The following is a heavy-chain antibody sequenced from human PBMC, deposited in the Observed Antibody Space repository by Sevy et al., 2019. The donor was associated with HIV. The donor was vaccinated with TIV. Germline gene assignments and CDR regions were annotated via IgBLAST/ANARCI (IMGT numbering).Heavy chain of an antibody. CDR3: ARDRYSSGWYVATYYYYYGMDV. D-gene: IGHD6-19*01. CDR1: GYTFTSYG. V-gene: IGHV1-18*01. J-gene: IGHJ6*02. CDR2: ISAYNSNT. Sequence: ASVKVSCKASGYTFTSYGISWVRQAPRQGLEWMGWISAYNSNTNYAQKLQGRVTMTTDTSTSTAYMELRSLRSDDTAVYYCARDRYSSGWYVATYYYYYGMDVWGQGTTVTVSS.